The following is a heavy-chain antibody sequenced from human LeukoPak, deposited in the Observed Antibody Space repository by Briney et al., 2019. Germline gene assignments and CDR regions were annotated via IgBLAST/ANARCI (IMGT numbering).Heavy chain of an antibody. CDR3: ARDPFYYRLSVDY. CDR1: GFTFSSYW. V-gene: IGHV3-7*01. CDR2: IKQDGSEE. Sequence: GGSLTLSCAASGFTFSSYWMSWVRQAPGKGLEWVANIKQDGSEEYYVDSVKGRFTISRDNAKSSLYLQMNSLRAEDTAVYYCARDPFYYRLSVDYWGQGTLVTVSS. D-gene: IGHD3-22*01. J-gene: IGHJ4*02.